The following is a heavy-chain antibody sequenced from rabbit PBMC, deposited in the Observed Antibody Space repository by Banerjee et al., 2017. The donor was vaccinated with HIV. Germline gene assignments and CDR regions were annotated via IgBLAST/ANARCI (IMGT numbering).Heavy chain of an antibody. CDR3: ARYTGSSYYRGYLNL. J-gene: IGHJ4*01. D-gene: IGHD8-1*01. Sequence: QEHLVESGGGLVHPEGSLTLTRTASGFPFSSNYWICSARPAPGKGLEWIACIYAGSSGSTYYASWAKGRFTVSKTSPTTVTLQMTSLTAADTATYFCARYTGSSYYRGYLNLWGQGTLVTVS. CDR1: GFPFSSNYW. CDR2: IYAGSSGST. V-gene: IGHV1S45*01.